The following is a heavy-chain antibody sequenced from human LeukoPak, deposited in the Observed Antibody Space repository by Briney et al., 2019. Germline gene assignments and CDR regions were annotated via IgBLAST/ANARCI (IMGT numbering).Heavy chain of an antibody. Sequence: GGSLRLSCAASGFTFSSYSMNWVRQAPGKGLEWVSSISSSSSYIYYADSVKGRFTISRDNAKNSLYLQMNSLRAEDTAVYYCASRVGYNSDPAFDIWGQGTMVTVSS. V-gene: IGHV3-21*01. D-gene: IGHD1-1*01. CDR1: GFTFSSYS. J-gene: IGHJ3*02. CDR3: ASRVGYNSDPAFDI. CDR2: ISSSSSYI.